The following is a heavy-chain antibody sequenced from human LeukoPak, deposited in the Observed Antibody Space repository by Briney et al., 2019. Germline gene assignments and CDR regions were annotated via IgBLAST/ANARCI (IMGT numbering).Heavy chain of an antibody. Sequence: PGGSLRLSCAASGFSLSNYGMTWIRQAPGKGLEGVSAISAVVTSTYYSDSVKGRFTISRDNSKNTLYLQMNSLRVDDTAVYYCAKDSPVATYWGQGTLVTVSS. CDR2: ISAVVTST. CDR1: GFSLSNYG. V-gene: IGHV3-23*01. D-gene: IGHD4-23*01. CDR3: AKDSPVATY. J-gene: IGHJ4*02.